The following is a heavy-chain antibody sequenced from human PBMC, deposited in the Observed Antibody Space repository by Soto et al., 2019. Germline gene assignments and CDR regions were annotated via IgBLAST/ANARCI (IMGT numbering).Heavy chain of an antibody. CDR2: ISGGGGSS. Sequence: EVQLLESGGGLVQPGGSLRLSCAASGFTFSNYAMSWVRQAPGKGLEWVSGISGGGGSSYYADSVKGRFTISRDNSKNTLYLQMNSVRDEDTAVDYCAHNCGVDCHLVFFYWGQGTLVIVSS. V-gene: IGHV3-23*01. D-gene: IGHD2-21*02. CDR1: GFTFSNYA. CDR3: AHNCGVDCHLVFFY. J-gene: IGHJ4*02.